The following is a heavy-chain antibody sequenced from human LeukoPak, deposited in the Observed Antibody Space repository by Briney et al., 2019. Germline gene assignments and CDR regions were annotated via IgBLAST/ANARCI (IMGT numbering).Heavy chain of an antibody. Sequence: SETLSLTCTVSGGSVRSYYWSWIRQTPGKGLEWIGYIYYSGSTNYNPSLKSRVTISVDTSKNQFSLKLSSVTAADTAVYYCARGGGSSSGPFDYWGQGTLVTVSS. CDR1: GGSVRSYY. CDR2: IYYSGST. CDR3: ARGGGSSSGPFDY. J-gene: IGHJ4*02. V-gene: IGHV4-59*02. D-gene: IGHD6-6*01.